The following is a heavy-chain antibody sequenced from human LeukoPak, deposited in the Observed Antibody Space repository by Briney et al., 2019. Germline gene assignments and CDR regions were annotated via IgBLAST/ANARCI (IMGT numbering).Heavy chain of an antibody. D-gene: IGHD2-15*01. V-gene: IGHV3-9*03. J-gene: IGHJ4*02. CDR3: ARDRFRYCSGAYCSHFEF. CDR1: GFIFDDYA. Sequence: PPGRSLRLSCAASGFIFDDYAMHWVRQAPGKGLEWVSGINWNSGTIGYADSVKGRFTISRDNAKNSLYSQMNSLRADDMAFYYCARDRFRYCSGAYCSHFEFWGQGTLVSVSS. CDR2: INWNSGTI.